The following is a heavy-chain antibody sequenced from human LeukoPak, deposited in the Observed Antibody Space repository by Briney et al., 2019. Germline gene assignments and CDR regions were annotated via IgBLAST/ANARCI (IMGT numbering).Heavy chain of an antibody. CDR3: ASNRIGYYYYMDV. CDR1: GFTFSSYG. J-gene: IGHJ6*03. CDR2: ISGSGGST. V-gene: IGHV3-23*01. D-gene: IGHD2-21*01. Sequence: PGGSLRLSCAASGFTFSSYGMSWVRQAPGKGLEWVSAISGSGGSTYYADSVKGRFTISRDNSKNTLYLQMNSLRAEDTAVYYCASNRIGYYYYMDVWGKGTTVTVSS.